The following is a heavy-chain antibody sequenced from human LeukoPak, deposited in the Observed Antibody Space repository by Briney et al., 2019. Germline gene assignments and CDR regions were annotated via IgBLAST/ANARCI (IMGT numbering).Heavy chain of an antibody. CDR1: GGSFSGYY. Sequence: KASETLSLTCAVYGGSFSGYYWSWIRQPPGKGLEWIGEINHSGSTNHNPSLKSRVTISVDTSKNQFSLKLSSVTAADTAVYYCARVRAPINLSDGPTLTTQSGTTFDYWGQGTLVTVSS. CDR2: INHSGST. CDR3: ARVRAPINLSDGPTLTTQSGTTFDY. J-gene: IGHJ4*02. V-gene: IGHV4-34*01. D-gene: IGHD4-11*01.